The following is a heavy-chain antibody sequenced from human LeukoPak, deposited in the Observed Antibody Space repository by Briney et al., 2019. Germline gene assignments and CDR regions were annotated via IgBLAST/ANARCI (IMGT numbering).Heavy chain of an antibody. CDR1: GFNFSSYS. CDR3: ARLYGDYIWYFDL. D-gene: IGHD4-17*01. J-gene: IGHJ2*01. CDR2: IYSGGST. V-gene: IGHV3-66*02. Sequence: DPGGSLRLSCAASGFNFSSYSMNWVRQAPGKGLEWVSVIYSGGSTYYADSVKGRFTISRDNSKNTLYLQMNSLRAEDTAVYYCARLYGDYIWYFDLWGRGTLVTVSS.